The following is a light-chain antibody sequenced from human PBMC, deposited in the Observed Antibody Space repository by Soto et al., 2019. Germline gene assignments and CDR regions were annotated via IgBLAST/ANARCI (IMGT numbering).Light chain of an antibody. Sequence: EMVMTQSPATLSVSPGERATLYCRASQSVSSNIAWYQQKPGQAPRLLIYGASSRATGIPARFSGSGSGTEFTLTISSLQSEDFAVYYCQQYNNWPMYTFGQGTKLEI. V-gene: IGKV3-15*01. J-gene: IGKJ2*01. CDR1: QSVSSN. CDR2: GAS. CDR3: QQYNNWPMYT.